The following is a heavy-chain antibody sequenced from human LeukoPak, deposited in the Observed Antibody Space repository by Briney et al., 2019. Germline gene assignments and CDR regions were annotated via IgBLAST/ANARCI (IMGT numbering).Heavy chain of an antibody. CDR1: GFTFSSYA. D-gene: IGHD2-2*01. CDR2: ISGSGGST. J-gene: IGHJ6*03. V-gene: IGHV3-23*01. CDR3: ARDRPYSSTSCHPDTAYYYMDV. Sequence: GGSLRLSCAASGFTFSSYAMSWVRQAPGKGQEWVSAISGSGGSTYYADSVKGRSTISRDNSKNTLYLQMNSLRAEDTAVYYCARDRPYSSTSCHPDTAYYYMDVWGKGTTVTVSS.